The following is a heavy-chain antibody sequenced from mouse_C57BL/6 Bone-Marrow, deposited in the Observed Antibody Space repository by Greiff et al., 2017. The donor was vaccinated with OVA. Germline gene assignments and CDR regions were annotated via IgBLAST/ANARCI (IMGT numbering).Heavy chain of an antibody. V-gene: IGHV1-63*01. CDR3: ARSGLQVLDY. D-gene: IGHD2-2*01. J-gene: IGHJ2*01. CDR2: IYPGGGST. CDR1: GYTFTNYW. Sequence: QVQLQQSGAELVRPGPSVKMSCKASGYTFTNYWIGWAKQRPGHGLEWIGDIYPGGGSTNYNEKFKGKATLTADKSSSTAYMQFSSLTSEDSAIYYCARSGLQVLDYWGQGTTLTVSS.